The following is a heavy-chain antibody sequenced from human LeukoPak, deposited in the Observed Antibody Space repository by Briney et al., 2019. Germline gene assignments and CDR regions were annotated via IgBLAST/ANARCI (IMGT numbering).Heavy chain of an antibody. D-gene: IGHD2-2*01. CDR3: ARGPRSFVPAAPHPFDY. Sequence: PGGSLRLSCAASGFTVSSNYMSWVRQAPGKGLEWVSVIYSGGSTYYADSVKGRFTISRDNSKNTLYLQMNSLRAEDTAVCYCARGPRSFVPAAPHPFDYWGQGTLVTSSS. CDR2: IYSGGST. V-gene: IGHV3-66*01. CDR1: GFTVSSNY. J-gene: IGHJ4*02.